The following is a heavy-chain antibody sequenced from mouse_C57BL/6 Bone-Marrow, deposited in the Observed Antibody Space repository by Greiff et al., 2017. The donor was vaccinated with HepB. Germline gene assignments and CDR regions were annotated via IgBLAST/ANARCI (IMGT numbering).Heavy chain of an antibody. CDR3: ARSGYYSNFAY. V-gene: IGHV1-54*01. Sequence: LEESGAELVRPGTSVKVSCKASGYAFTNYLIEWVKQRPGQGLEWIGVINPGSGGTNYNEKFKGKATLTADKSSSTAYMQLSSLTSEDSAVYFCARSGYYSNFAYWGQGTLVTVSA. CDR2: INPGSGGT. J-gene: IGHJ3*01. CDR1: GYAFTNYL. D-gene: IGHD2-5*01.